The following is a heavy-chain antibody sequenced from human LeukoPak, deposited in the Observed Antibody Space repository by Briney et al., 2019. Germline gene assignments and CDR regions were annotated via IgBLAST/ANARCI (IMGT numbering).Heavy chain of an antibody. J-gene: IGHJ4*02. V-gene: IGHV3-23*01. CDR2: IHGGT. CDR3: AKGYSSGWYAFDS. D-gene: IGHD6-19*01. CDR1: GFPFSSYA. Sequence: GGSLRLSCAASGFPFSSYAMGWVRQAPGKGLEWVSTIHGGTYYADSVTGRFTIARDNSKNTLYLQMTSLRADDTALYYCAKGYSSGWYAFDSWGQGTLVTVSS.